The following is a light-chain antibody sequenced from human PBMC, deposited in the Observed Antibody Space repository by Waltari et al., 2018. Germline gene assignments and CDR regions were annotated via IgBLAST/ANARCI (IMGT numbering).Light chain of an antibody. CDR1: QGINNW. V-gene: IGKV1-12*01. Sequence: DIQMTQSPSSVSASVGDRGPITCRARQGINNWLAWYQQQPGKAPKLLIYAASILQTGVPSRFSGSGSGTDFTLTVNNLQPEDFATYCCQQGNSFPPTFGQGTRVEVK. CDR2: AAS. CDR3: QQGNSFPPT. J-gene: IGKJ1*01.